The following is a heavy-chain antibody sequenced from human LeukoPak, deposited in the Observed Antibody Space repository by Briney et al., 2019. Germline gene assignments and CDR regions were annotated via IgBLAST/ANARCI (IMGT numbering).Heavy chain of an antibody. J-gene: IGHJ6*02. V-gene: IGHV4-31*03. CDR1: GGSISSDGYS. CDR2: IYYSGST. D-gene: IGHD6-13*01. Sequence: SETLSLTCTVSGGSISSDGYSWSWIRQHPGKGLEWIGYIYYSGSTYYNPSLKSRVTISVDTSKNQFSLKLSSVTAADTAVYYCAREKAAAAGGHGYYYYGMDVWGQGTTVTVSS. CDR3: AREKAAAAGGHGYYYYGMDV.